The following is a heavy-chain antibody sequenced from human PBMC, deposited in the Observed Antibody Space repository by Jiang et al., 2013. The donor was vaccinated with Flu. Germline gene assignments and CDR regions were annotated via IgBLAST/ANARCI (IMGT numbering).Heavy chain of an antibody. J-gene: IGHJ5*02. V-gene: IGHV1-18*01. CDR1: GYTFSTYG. Sequence: SGAEVKKPGASVKVSCKASGYTFSTYGISWVRQAPGQGLEWMGWISAYNGNTKYAQKLQGRVTMTTDTSTSTAYMELRSLRSDDTAAYFCARDTIAVRPGWIDPWGQGTLVTVSS. CDR2: ISAYNGNT. D-gene: IGHD6-6*01. CDR3: ARDTIAVRPGWIDP.